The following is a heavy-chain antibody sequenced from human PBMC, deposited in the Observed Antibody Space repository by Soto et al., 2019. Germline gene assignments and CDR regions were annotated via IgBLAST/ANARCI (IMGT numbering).Heavy chain of an antibody. V-gene: IGHV3-30*18. CDR2: ISYDGSNK. CDR1: GFTFSGYG. CDR3: AKSLYDFWSGYSYYYGMDV. J-gene: IGHJ6*02. D-gene: IGHD3-3*01. Sequence: TGGSLRLSCAASGFTFSGYGMHWVRQAPGKGLEWVAVISYDGSNKYYADSVKGRFTISRDNSKNTLYLQMNSLRAEDTAVYYCAKSLYDFWSGYSYYYGMDVWGQGTTVTVSS.